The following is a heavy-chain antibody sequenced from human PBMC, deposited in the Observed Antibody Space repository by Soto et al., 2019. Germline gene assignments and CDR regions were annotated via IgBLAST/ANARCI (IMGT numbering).Heavy chain of an antibody. CDR2: ISFNGGVI. J-gene: IGHJ6*02. CDR3: AKIMVQGVLVDAFDV. CDR1: GFVFRNLT. D-gene: IGHD3-10*01. Sequence: DVQLLESGGGVVQPGGSLRLSCAASGFVFRNLTMNWVRQGPGKGLEYVAIISFNGGVIFDADSVRGRFTISRDNAKNILYLDMTNLRPEDSGVYYCAKIMVQGVLVDAFDVWGRGTTVTVS. V-gene: IGHV3-23*01.